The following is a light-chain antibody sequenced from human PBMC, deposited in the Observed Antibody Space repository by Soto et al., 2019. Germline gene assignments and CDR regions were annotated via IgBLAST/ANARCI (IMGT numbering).Light chain of an antibody. CDR1: NIGSKS. Sequence: SYELTQPPSVSVAPGKTARITWGGNNIGSKSVHWYQQKPGQAPVLVIYYDSDRPSGIPERFSGSNSGNTATLTISRVEAGDEADYYCQVWDSSSDNYVFGTGTKVTVL. CDR3: QVWDSSSDNYV. J-gene: IGLJ1*01. V-gene: IGLV3-21*04. CDR2: YDS.